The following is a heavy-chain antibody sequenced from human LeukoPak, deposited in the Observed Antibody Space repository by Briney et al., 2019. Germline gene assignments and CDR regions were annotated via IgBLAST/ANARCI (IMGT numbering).Heavy chain of an antibody. CDR3: ARGSATSLRQFDY. J-gene: IGHJ4*02. Sequence: GGSLRLSCEGSGFSFSTYNMNWIRQAPGKRLEWVSYISSSGHSIYYADSVKGRFTISRDSAKNSVYLQMSSLTAEDTAVYYCARGSATSLRQFDYWGQGTQVTVSS. CDR2: ISSSGHSI. V-gene: IGHV3-11*01. CDR1: GFSFSTYN. D-gene: IGHD6-25*01.